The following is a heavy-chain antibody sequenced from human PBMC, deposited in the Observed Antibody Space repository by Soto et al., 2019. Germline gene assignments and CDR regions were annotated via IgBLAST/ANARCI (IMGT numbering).Heavy chain of an antibody. Sequence: GGSLRLSCAASGFTFSSYSMNWVRQAPGKGLEWVSYISSSSSYTNYADSVKGRFTISRDNAKNSLYLQMNSLRAEDTAVYYCARVESSAFDIWGQGTMVTVSS. D-gene: IGHD2-2*01. CDR3: ARVESSAFDI. CDR2: ISSSSSYT. V-gene: IGHV3-21*01. CDR1: GFTFSSYS. J-gene: IGHJ3*02.